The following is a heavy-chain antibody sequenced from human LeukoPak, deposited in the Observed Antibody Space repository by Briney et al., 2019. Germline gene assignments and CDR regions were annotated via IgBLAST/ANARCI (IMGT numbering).Heavy chain of an antibody. Sequence: SETLSLTCTVSGGSIRSYYWSWIRQPPGKGLEWIGYIHYSGSTNYNPSLKSRVTISVDTSKNQFSLKLSSVTAADTAMYYCTRGSGWYWYWGQGTLVTVSS. CDR1: GGSIRSYY. CDR3: TRGSGWYWY. V-gene: IGHV4-59*01. J-gene: IGHJ4*02. D-gene: IGHD6-19*01. CDR2: IHYSGST.